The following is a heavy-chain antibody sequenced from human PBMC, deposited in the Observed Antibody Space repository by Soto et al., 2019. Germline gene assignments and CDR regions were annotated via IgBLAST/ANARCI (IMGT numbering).Heavy chain of an antibody. Sequence: GGSLRLSCAASGFTFSSCAMSWVRQAPGKGLEWVSAISGSGGSTYYADSVKGRFTISRDNSKNTLYLQMNSLRAEDTAVYYCAKDGCRGIQLCYYGMDVWGQGTTVTAP. J-gene: IGHJ6*02. CDR3: AKDGCRGIQLCYYGMDV. CDR1: GFTFSSCA. D-gene: IGHD5-18*01. V-gene: IGHV3-23*01. CDR2: ISGSGGST.